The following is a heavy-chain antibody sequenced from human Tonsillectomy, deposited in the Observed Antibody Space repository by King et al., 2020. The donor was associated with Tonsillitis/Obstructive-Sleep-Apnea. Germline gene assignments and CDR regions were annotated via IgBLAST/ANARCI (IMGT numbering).Heavy chain of an antibody. D-gene: IGHD2-2*01. CDR1: GYSFTSYW. CDR2: IYPGDSDT. CDR3: ARHLAPIWEKDIVEVPAANDAFDI. V-gene: IGHV5-51*01. J-gene: IGHJ3*02. Sequence: VQLVESGAEVKKPGESLKISCKGSGYSFTSYWIGWVRQMPGKGLEWMGIIYPGDSDTRYSPSFQGQVTISADKSISTAYLQWSSLKASDTAMYFCARHLAPIWEKDIVEVPAANDAFDIWGQGTMVTVSS.